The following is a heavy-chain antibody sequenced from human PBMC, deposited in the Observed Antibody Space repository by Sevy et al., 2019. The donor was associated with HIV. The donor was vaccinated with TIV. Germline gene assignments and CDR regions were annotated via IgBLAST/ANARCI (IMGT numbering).Heavy chain of an antibody. D-gene: IGHD2-8*01. CDR2: ITGGGGST. J-gene: IGHJ5*02. CDR1: GFTFSSYA. V-gene: IGHV3-23*01. CDR3: AKNMVWFDP. Sequence: GGSLRLSCAASGFTFSSYAMNWVRQAPGKGLEWVSTITGGGGSTYYTDSVKGRFTISRDNSKNTLYLQMNSLRVEDTALYYCAKNMVWFDPWGQGTLVTVSS.